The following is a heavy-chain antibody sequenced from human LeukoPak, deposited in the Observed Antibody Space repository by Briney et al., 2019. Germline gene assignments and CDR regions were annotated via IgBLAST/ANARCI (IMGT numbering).Heavy chain of an antibody. CDR2: IIPILGIA. D-gene: IGHD6-13*01. CDR1: GGTFSSYT. J-gene: IGHJ5*02. V-gene: IGHV1-69*04. CDR3: ARELSSSWYPVRWFDP. Sequence: ASVKVSCKASGGTFSSYTISWVRQAPGQGLEWMGRIIPILGIANYAQKFQGRVTITADKSTSTAYMELSSLRSEDTAVYYCARELSSSWYPVRWFDPWGQGTLVTVSS.